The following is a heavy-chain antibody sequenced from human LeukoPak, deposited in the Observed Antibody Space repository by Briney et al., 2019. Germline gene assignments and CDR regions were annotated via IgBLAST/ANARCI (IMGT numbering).Heavy chain of an antibody. Sequence: GGSLRLSCAASGFTFSSCAMSWVRQAPGKGLEWVANMNQDGSEKYYVDSVKGRFTISRDNAKTSVYLQMNSLRVEDTAVYYCARDLRGVFDFWGQGTLVTVAS. D-gene: IGHD3-10*01. J-gene: IGHJ4*02. CDR1: GFTFSSCA. CDR3: ARDLRGVFDF. CDR2: MNQDGSEK. V-gene: IGHV3-7*01.